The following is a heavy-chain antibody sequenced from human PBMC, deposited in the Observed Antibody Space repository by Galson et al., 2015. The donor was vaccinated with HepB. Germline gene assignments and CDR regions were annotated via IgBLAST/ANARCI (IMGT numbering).Heavy chain of an antibody. CDR1: GYTFTGYY. V-gene: IGHV1-2*06. CDR2: INPNSGGT. D-gene: IGHD3-22*01. J-gene: IGHJ4*02. CDR3: ARDPPNYYDSSGYYSGDY. Sequence: SVKVSCKASGYTFTGYYMHWVRQAPGQGLEWMGRINPNSGGTNYAQKFQGRVTMTRDTSISTAYMELSRLRSDDTAVYYCARDPPNYYDSSGYYSGDYWGQGTLVTVSS.